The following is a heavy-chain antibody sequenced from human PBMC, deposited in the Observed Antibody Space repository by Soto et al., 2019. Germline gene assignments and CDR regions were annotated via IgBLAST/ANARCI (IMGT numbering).Heavy chain of an antibody. CDR1: GYTFTSYG. J-gene: IGHJ4*02. V-gene: IGHV1-18*01. Sequence: ASVKVSCKASGYTFTSYGISWVRQAPGQGLERMGWISAYNGNTNYAQKLQGRVTMTTDTSTSTAYMELRSLRSDDTAVYYCARGPRNSYYDFWSGYFSFDYWGQGTLVTVSS. CDR3: ARGPRNSYYDFWSGYFSFDY. CDR2: ISAYNGNT. D-gene: IGHD3-3*01.